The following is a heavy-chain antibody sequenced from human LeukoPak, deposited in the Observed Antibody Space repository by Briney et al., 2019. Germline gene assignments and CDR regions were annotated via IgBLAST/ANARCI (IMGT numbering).Heavy chain of an antibody. D-gene: IGHD6-19*01. CDR2: IYSGVIT. CDR1: GFNVSSNY. J-gene: IGHJ4*02. Sequence: GGSLRLSCAASGFNVSSNYMSWVRQAPGKGLEWVSLIYSGVITYYADSVRGRFTISRDNSKNRLSLQLNSLRADDTAVYYCAKSDCDTIGCKVLDYWGQGTLVTVSS. V-gene: IGHV3-53*01. CDR3: AKSDCDTIGCKVLDY.